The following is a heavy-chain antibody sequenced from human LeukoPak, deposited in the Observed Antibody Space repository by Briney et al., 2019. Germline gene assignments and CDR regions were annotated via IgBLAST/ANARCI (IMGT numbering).Heavy chain of an antibody. V-gene: IGHV3-30*18. CDR2: ISYDGSNK. Sequence: GGSLRLSFAASGFTFSSYGMHWVRPAPGKGLEWVAVISYDGSNKYYADPVKGRFTISRDNSKNTLYLQMNSLRAEDTAVYYCAKDPGSSSGYFDYWGQGTLVTVSS. D-gene: IGHD6-6*01. CDR3: AKDPGSSSGYFDY. CDR1: GFTFSSYG. J-gene: IGHJ4*02.